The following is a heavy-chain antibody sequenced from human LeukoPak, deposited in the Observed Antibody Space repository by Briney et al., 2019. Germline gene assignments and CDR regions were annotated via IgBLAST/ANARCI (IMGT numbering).Heavy chain of an antibody. Sequence: SETLSLTCAVYGGSFSGYYWSWIRQPPGKGLEWIGEINHSGSTTYNPSLKSRLIMSIDTSNNQFSLKLTSVTAADSAVYYCARGPYCSSSSCYLAPFDFWGQGTLVTVSS. J-gene: IGHJ4*02. CDR1: GGSFSGYY. CDR2: INHSGST. D-gene: IGHD2-2*01. V-gene: IGHV4-34*01. CDR3: ARGPYCSSSSCYLAPFDF.